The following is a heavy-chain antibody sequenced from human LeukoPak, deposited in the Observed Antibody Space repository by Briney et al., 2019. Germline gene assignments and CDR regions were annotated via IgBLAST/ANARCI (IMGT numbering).Heavy chain of an antibody. CDR1: GGYIGTYY. Sequence: SETLSLTCSVSGGYIGTYYWTWIRQPPGKGLEWIGYIFHSGATKYDTSLKGRVTISLDMSKNQFSLRLDSVTATDTAVYYCARGTGNYNYFDPWGQGTLVIVSS. D-gene: IGHD5-24*01. CDR2: IFHSGAT. J-gene: IGHJ5*02. CDR3: ARGTGNYNYFDP. V-gene: IGHV4-59*08.